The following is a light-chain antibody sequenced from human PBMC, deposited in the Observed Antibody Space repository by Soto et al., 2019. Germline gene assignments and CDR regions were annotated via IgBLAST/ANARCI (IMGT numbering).Light chain of an antibody. J-gene: IGLJ1*01. Sequence: QSVLTQSPSVSGAPGQRVTISCTGSSSNIGAGYDVHWYQQLPGTAPKLLIYGNSNRPSGVPDRFSGSKSGTSASLAITGLKAEDEADYYCQSYDSSLSGFVFGTGTKVTVL. V-gene: IGLV1-40*01. CDR2: GNS. CDR3: QSYDSSLSGFV. CDR1: SSNIGAGYD.